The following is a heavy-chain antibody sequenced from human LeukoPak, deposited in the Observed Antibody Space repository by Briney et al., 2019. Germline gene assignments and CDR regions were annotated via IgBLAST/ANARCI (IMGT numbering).Heavy chain of an antibody. J-gene: IGHJ1*01. V-gene: IGHV3-23*01. Sequence: PGGSLRLSCAASGFTFSSYAMSWVRQAPGKGLEWVSAISGSGGSTYYADSVKGRFTISRDNSKNTLYLQMNSLRAEDTAVYYCAKGPTNYGGNYHLGYFQHWGQGTLVTLSS. CDR1: GFTFSSYA. D-gene: IGHD4-23*01. CDR2: ISGSGGST. CDR3: AKGPTNYGGNYHLGYFQH.